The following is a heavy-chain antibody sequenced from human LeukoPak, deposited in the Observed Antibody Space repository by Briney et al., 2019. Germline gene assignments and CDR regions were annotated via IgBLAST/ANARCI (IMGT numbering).Heavy chain of an antibody. Sequence: GGSLRLSCAASGFSFSSYEMNWVRQAPGKGLEWVSYISRSGSTIYYADSVKGRFTISRDTSKNTLYLQMNSLRTDDTAVYYCARDGASGRVKFDLWGRGTLVTVSS. CDR2: ISRSGSTI. J-gene: IGHJ2*01. V-gene: IGHV3-48*01. CDR1: GFSFSSYE. CDR3: ARDGASGRVKFDL. D-gene: IGHD6-19*01.